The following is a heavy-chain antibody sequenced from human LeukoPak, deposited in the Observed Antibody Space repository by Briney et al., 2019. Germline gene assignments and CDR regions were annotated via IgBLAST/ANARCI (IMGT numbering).Heavy chain of an antibody. V-gene: IGHV4-61*01. D-gene: IGHD3-3*01. CDR2: IYYSGST. CDR1: GGSVSSANYY. J-gene: IGHJ4*02. Sequence: SETLSLTCSVSGGSVSSANYYWSWVRQPPGKGLEWIGYIYYSGSTTYDPSLESRGTISVDTYKNQFSLKLTSVTAADPGVYYCERVNFWSGYITEYWGQGTLVTVSS. CDR3: ERVNFWSGYITEY.